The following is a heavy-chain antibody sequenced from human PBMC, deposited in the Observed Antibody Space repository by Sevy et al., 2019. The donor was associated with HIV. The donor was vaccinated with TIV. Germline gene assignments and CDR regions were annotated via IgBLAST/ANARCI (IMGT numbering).Heavy chain of an antibody. CDR3: ARDLRIAAAGETYYYYYGMDV. V-gene: IGHV1-18*01. Sequence: ASVKVSCKASGYTFTSYGISWVRQAPGQGLEWMGWISAYNGNTNYAQKLQGRVTMTTDTSTSTAYMELRSLRSDDTAVYYCARDLRIAAAGETYYYYYGMDVWGQGTMVTVSS. D-gene: IGHD6-13*01. J-gene: IGHJ6*02. CDR2: ISAYNGNT. CDR1: GYTFTSYG.